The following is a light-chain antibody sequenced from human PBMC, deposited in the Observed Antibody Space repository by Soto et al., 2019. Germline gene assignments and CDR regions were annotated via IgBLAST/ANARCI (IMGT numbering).Light chain of an antibody. V-gene: IGLV1-40*01. CDR2: TNS. Sequence: QSALTQPPSVSGAPGQGVTISCAGTSSNIGAGYDVHWYQQVPGTAPKLLIYTNSNRPSGVPDRFSGSKSGTSASLAISGLQAADEAADYCQSYDSSLSALVFGGGTKLTVL. CDR3: QSYDSSLSALV. J-gene: IGLJ3*02. CDR1: SSNIGAGYD.